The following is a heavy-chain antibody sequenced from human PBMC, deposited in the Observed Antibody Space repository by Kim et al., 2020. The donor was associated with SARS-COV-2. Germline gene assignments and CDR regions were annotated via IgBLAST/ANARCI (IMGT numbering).Heavy chain of an antibody. J-gene: IGHJ5*02. CDR2: IYYSGST. Sequence: SETLSLTCTVSGGSISSYYWSWIRQPPGKGLEWIGYIYYSGSTNYNPSLKSRVTISVDTSKNQFSLKLSSVTAADTAVYYCARAKLHDYGNVGGWFDPGG. V-gene: IGHV4-59*13. CDR3: ARAKLHDYGNVGGWFDP. CDR1: GGSISSYY. D-gene: IGHD4-4*01.